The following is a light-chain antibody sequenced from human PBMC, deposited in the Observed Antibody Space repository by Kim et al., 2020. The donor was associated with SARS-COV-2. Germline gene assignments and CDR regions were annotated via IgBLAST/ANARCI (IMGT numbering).Light chain of an antibody. V-gene: IGLV7-46*01. J-gene: IGLJ2*01. CDR1: TGAVTNGHY. CDR3: LVSYSGARV. Sequence: QAVVTQEPSLTVSPGGTVTLTCGSSTGAVTNGHYPYWFQQKPGQAPRTLIYDTTNKHSWTPARFSASLLGGKAALTLSGAQPEDEAEYYCLVSYSGARVFGGGTQLTVL. CDR2: DTT.